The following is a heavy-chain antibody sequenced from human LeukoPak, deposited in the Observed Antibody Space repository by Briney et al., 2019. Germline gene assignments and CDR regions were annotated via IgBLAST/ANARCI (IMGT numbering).Heavy chain of an antibody. D-gene: IGHD5-24*01. Sequence: SETLSLTCTVSGGSISSYYWSWIRQPPWKGLEWIGSIYYSGSTYYNPSLKSRVTISVDTSKNQFSLKLSSVTAADTAVYYCAKKPKMATISGGAFDIWGQGTMVTVSS. CDR3: AKKPKMATISGGAFDI. CDR1: GGSISSYY. CDR2: IYYSGST. V-gene: IGHV4-59*12. J-gene: IGHJ3*02.